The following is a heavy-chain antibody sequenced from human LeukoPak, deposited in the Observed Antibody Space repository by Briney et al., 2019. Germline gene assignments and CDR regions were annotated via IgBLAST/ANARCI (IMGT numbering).Heavy chain of an antibody. V-gene: IGHV1-18*01. CDR1: GYTVTSYG. J-gene: IGHJ4*02. CDR3: ARNSHGYSSGWLQFNFDY. Sequence: ASVKVSFTSSGYTVTSYGITWVRPATGQALEREGWINTYNGNTNYIQKLQGRVTMTTDTSTSTAYMELRSLRSDDTAVYYCARNSHGYSSGWLQFNFDYWGQGTLVTVSS. CDR2: INTYNGNT. D-gene: IGHD6-19*01.